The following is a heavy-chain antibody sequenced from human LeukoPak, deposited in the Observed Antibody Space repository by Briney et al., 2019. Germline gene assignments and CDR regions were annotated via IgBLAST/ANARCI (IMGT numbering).Heavy chain of an antibody. Sequence: VASVKVSCKASGYTFTRYYMCWVRHGPGQGLEWMGWINPNSDGTNYAQKFQGRVTMTRDTSISTAYMDLSRLRSDDAAVYYCARAEEYGFGHSWFFPWGQGTLVAVSS. CDR2: INPNSDGT. CDR1: GYTFTRYY. J-gene: IGHJ5*02. V-gene: IGHV1-2*02. CDR3: ARAEEYGFGHSWFFP. D-gene: IGHD2/OR15-2a*01.